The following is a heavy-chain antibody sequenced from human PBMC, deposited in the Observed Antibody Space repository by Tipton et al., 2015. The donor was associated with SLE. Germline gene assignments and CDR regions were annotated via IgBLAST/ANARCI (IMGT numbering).Heavy chain of an antibody. J-gene: IGHJ3*01. CDR3: ARIIAGPGDAFDV. CDR1: VCSIGDNY. CDR2: FYTDGST. V-gene: IGHV4-4*07. Sequence: TLSLTCTVSVCSIGDNYWNWIRHSTGKGLEWIGRFYTDGSTRHKPSLESRLNPSFENRVTMSVDPSKKQLSLTLMSVTAADTAVYFCARIIAGPGDAFDVWGQGTMVTVSS.